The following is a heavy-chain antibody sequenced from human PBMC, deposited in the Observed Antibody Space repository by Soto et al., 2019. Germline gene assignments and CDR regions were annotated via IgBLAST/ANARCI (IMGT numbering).Heavy chain of an antibody. Sequence: EVQLLESGGGLVQPGGSLSLSCAASGFTFSSYAMSWVPQPQGKGREWVSVISGSGDSTYYADSVKGRFTISRDNSKNTLYLQMNSLRAEDTAVYYCARRNYVGLYFDYWGQGTLVTVSS. CDR2: ISGSGDST. D-gene: IGHD1-7*01. CDR3: ARRNYVGLYFDY. V-gene: IGHV3-23*01. CDR1: GFTFSSYA. J-gene: IGHJ4*02.